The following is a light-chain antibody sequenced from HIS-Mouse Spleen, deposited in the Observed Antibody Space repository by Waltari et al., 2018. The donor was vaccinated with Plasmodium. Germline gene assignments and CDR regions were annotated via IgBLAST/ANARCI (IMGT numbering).Light chain of an antibody. CDR3: YSAADNNR. J-gene: IGLJ3*02. CDR2: KDS. V-gene: IGLV3-27*01. Sequence: SYELTPPSSVSVSPAQTARITCSGDVLAKKYARWFQQKPGQAPGLVIYKDSERPSGIPERFSGSSSGTTVTLTISGAQVEDEADYYCYSAADNNRFGGGTKLTVL. CDR1: VLAKKY.